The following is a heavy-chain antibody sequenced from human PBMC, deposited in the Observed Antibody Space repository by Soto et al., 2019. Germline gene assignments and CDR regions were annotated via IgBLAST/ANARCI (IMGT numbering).Heavy chain of an antibody. CDR2: IYPGDSDT. Sequence: GESLKISCKGSGYSFTSYWIGWVRQMPGKGLEWMGIIYPGDSDTRYSPSFQGQVTISADKSISTAYLQWSSLKASDTAMYYCARRISYDSSGYYYEGPSDYFDYWGRGTLVTVSS. D-gene: IGHD3-22*01. CDR1: GYSFTSYW. V-gene: IGHV5-51*01. CDR3: ARRISYDSSGYYYEGPSDYFDY. J-gene: IGHJ4*02.